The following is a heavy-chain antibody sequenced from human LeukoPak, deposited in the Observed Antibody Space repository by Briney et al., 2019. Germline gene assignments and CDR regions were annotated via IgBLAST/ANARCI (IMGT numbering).Heavy chain of an antibody. Sequence: SQTLSLACPVDGGSVSSRCSYWSWIRQPAGKGLECICLIYTSGTTDYNPSLQGRVTISLGTSKNQVPLRLTSVTASDTAVYYCARVYCTGGSCYHFDYWGQETLVTVSS. CDR2: IYTSGTT. D-gene: IGHD2-15*01. V-gene: IGHV4-61*02. CDR1: GGSVSSRCSY. CDR3: ARVYCTGGSCYHFDY. J-gene: IGHJ4*02.